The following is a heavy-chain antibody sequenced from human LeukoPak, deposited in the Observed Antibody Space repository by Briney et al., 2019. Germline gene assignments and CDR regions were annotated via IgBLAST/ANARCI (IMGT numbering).Heavy chain of an antibody. CDR3: ARRTSGGGLFDY. D-gene: IGHD3-10*01. J-gene: IGHJ4*02. CDR1: GGSVSSGTYY. CDR2: IFYSGDT. Sequence: PSETLSLTCTVSGGSVSSGTYYWSWIRQPPGKGLEWIGSIFYSGDTYYNASLKSRVTISVDTSKKHFSLKLTSVTSADTAVYYCARRTSGGGLFDYWGQRTLVTVSS. V-gene: IGHV4-39*02.